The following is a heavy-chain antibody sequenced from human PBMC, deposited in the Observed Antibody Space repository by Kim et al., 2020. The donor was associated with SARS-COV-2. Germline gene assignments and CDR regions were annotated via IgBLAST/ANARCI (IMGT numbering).Heavy chain of an antibody. CDR2: IIPILGIA. D-gene: IGHD6-13*01. J-gene: IGHJ4*02. CDR3: ARGVSIAAAAPDY. Sequence: SVKVSCKASGGTFSSYAISWVRQAPGQGLEWMGRIIPILGIANYAQKFQGRVTITADKSTSTAYMELSSLRSEDTAVYYCARGVSIAAAAPDYWGQGTLVTVSS. CDR1: GGTFSSYA. V-gene: IGHV1-69*04.